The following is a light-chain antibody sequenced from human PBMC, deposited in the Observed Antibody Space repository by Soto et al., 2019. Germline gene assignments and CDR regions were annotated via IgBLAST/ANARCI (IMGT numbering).Light chain of an antibody. CDR3: SSYADTIVV. J-gene: IGLJ2*01. Sequence: QSALTQPASVSGSLGQSITISCTGISSDVGGNKYVSWYQQHPGKASQLVIYDVSNRPSGVSNRFSGFKSGNTASLTISGLQAEDEADYYCSSYADTIVVFGGGTKVTVL. CDR1: SSDVGGNKY. CDR2: DVS. V-gene: IGLV2-14*01.